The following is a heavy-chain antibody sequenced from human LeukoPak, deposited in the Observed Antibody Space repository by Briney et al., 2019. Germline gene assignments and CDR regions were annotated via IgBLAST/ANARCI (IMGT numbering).Heavy chain of an antibody. CDR1: GFTVSSNY. D-gene: IGHD4-17*01. J-gene: IGHJ4*02. Sequence: PGGSLRLSCAASGFTVSSNYMSWVRQAPGKGLECVSVIYSGGSTYYADSVKGRFTISRDNSKNTLYLQMNRLRAEDTAVYYCARDLAGDYAGFDYWGQGTLVNVSS. CDR2: IYSGGST. V-gene: IGHV3-53*01. CDR3: ARDLAGDYAGFDY.